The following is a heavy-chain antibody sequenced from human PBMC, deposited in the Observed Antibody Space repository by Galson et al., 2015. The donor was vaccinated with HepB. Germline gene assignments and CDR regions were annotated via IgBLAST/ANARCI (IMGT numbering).Heavy chain of an antibody. Sequence: CAISGDSVFSNSAAWNWIRQSPSRGLEWLGRTYYRSKWNSDYAVSVRSRITINPDTSKNQISLQLNSVTPEDTAVYYCARDGCSSGTCHWYFQHWGQGTLVNVSS. J-gene: IGHJ1*01. CDR3: ARDGCSSGTCHWYFQH. D-gene: IGHD2-15*01. V-gene: IGHV6-1*01. CDR1: GDSVFSNSAA. CDR2: TYYRSKWNS.